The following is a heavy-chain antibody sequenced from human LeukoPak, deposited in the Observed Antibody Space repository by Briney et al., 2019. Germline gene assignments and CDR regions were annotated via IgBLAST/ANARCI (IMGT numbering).Heavy chain of an antibody. CDR2: IYYSGST. V-gene: IGHV4-59*12. Sequence: PSETLSLTCTVSGVSISSYYWSWIRQPPGKGLEWFGYIYYSGSTNYNPSLKRRVTISVETTKNQFSEQRRSGTAADTAVYYCGRDRGKNWGQGTLVTVSS. CDR3: GRDRGKN. CDR1: GVSISSYY. J-gene: IGHJ4*02.